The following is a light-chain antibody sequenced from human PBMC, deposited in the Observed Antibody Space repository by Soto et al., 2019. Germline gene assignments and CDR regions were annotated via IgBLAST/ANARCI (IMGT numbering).Light chain of an antibody. CDR3: QQSYRIPPWT. J-gene: IGKJ1*01. Sequence: DIQMTQSPSSLSESVGDRVTITCRASQSISTFLNWYQQRPGKAPELLIYAASNLQSGVPSRFSGSGSGTDFALTISSLQPEDFATYYCQQSYRIPPWTFGQGTKVDNK. CDR1: QSISTF. CDR2: AAS. V-gene: IGKV1-39*01.